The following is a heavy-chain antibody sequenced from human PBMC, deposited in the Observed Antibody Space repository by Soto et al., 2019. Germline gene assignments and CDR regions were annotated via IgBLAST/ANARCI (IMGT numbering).Heavy chain of an antibody. CDR1: GFTFSSYG. J-gene: IGHJ4*02. Sequence: GESLKISCAASGFTFSSYGMHWVRQAPGKGLEWVAVIWYDGSNKYYADSVKGRFTISRDNSKNTLYLQMNSLRAEDTAVYYCARDRLGMGGSFDYWGQGTLVTVSS. CDR3: ARDRLGMGGSFDY. D-gene: IGHD3-16*01. CDR2: IWYDGSNK. V-gene: IGHV3-33*01.